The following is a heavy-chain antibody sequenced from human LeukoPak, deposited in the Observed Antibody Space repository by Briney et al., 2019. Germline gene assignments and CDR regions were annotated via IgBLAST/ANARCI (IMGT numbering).Heavy chain of an antibody. CDR3: ARDFLGVVPAATSKVDP. CDR1: GFTFSSYS. CDR2: ISSSSSYI. D-gene: IGHD2-2*01. Sequence: GGSLRLSCAASGFTFSSYSMNWVRQAPGKGLEWVSSISSSSSYIYYADSVKGRFTISRDNAKNSLYLQMNSLRAEDTAVYYCARDFLGVVPAATSKVDPWGQGTLVTVSS. V-gene: IGHV3-21*01. J-gene: IGHJ5*02.